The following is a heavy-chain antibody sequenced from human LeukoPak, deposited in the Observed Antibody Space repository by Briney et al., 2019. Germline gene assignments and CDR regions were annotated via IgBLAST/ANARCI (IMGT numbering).Heavy chain of an antibody. CDR1: GYSISSDYY. V-gene: IGHV4-30-4*08. CDR3: ARVGSSWSYYFDY. J-gene: IGHJ4*02. D-gene: IGHD6-13*01. Sequence: KPSETLSLTCAVSGYSISSDYYWSWIRQPPGKGLEWIGYIYYSGSTYYNPSLKSRVTISVDTSKNQFSLKLSSVTAADTAVYYCARVGSSWSYYFDYWGQGTLVTVSS. CDR2: IYYSGST.